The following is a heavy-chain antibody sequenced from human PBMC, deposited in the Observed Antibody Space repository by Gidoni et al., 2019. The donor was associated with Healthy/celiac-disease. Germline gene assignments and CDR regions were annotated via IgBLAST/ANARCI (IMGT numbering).Heavy chain of an antibody. D-gene: IGHD3-3*01. Sequence: QVQLVQSGAEVKKPGSSVKVSCKASGGTFSSYAISWVRQAPGQGLEWMGGIIPIFGTANYAQKFQGRVTITADESTSTAYMELSSLRSEDTAVYYCARLVGDDFWSGYLMGHFDYWGQGTLVTVSS. V-gene: IGHV1-69*01. CDR2: IIPIFGTA. CDR1: GGTFSSYA. CDR3: ARLVGDDFWSGYLMGHFDY. J-gene: IGHJ4*02.